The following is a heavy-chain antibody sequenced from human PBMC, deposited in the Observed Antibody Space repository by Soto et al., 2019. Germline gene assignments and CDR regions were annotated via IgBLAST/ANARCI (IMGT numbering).Heavy chain of an antibody. CDR2: IYYSGST. D-gene: IGHD2-15*01. V-gene: IGHV4-39*01. Sequence: QLQLQESGPGLVKPSETLSLTCTVSGGSISSSSYYWGWIRQPPGKGLEWIGSIYYSGSTYYNPSLKSRVTISVDTSKNQCSLKLSSVTAADTAVYYCARREVVAENWFDPWGQGTLVTVSS. J-gene: IGHJ5*02. CDR3: ARREVVAENWFDP. CDR1: GGSISSSSYY.